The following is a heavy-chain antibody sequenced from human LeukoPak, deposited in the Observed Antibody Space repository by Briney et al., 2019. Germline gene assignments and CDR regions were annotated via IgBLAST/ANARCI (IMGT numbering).Heavy chain of an antibody. CDR3: ARDRYDSSGYYPDY. J-gene: IGHJ4*02. D-gene: IGHD3-22*01. Sequence: GASVKVSCKASGYTFTSYGISWLRQAPGQGLEWMGWISAYNGNTNYAQKLQGRVTMTTDTSTSTAYMELRSLRSDDTAVYYCARDRYDSSGYYPDYWGQGTLVTVSS. V-gene: IGHV1-18*01. CDR2: ISAYNGNT. CDR1: GYTFTSYG.